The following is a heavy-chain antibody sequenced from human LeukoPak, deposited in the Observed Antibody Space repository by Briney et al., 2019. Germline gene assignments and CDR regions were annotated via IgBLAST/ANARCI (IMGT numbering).Heavy chain of an antibody. CDR1: GYIFAGYY. J-gene: IGHJ6*03. D-gene: IGHD1-26*01. V-gene: IGHV1-2*02. CDR2: INPDSGGT. Sequence: ASVKVSCKTSGYIFAGYYMHWVRQAPGQGLEWMGWINPDSGGTKYVQKFQDRVTMTRDTSISTAYMELTSLRSDDTALYYCARVGIDIVGATPRDYYMDVWGKGTTVTISS. CDR3: ARVGIDIVGATPRDYYMDV.